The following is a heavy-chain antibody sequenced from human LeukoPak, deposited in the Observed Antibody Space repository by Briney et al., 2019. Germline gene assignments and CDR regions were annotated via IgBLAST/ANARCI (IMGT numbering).Heavy chain of an antibody. V-gene: IGHV3-21*01. Sequence: GGSLRLSCAASGFTFSSYSMNWVRQAPGKGLEWVSSISSSSSYIYYADSVKGRFTISRDNAKNSLYLQMNSLRAEDTAVCYCARTRFDCSGGSCYGGWDYWGQGTLVTVSS. CDR3: ARTRFDCSGGSCYGGWDY. CDR1: GFTFSSYS. CDR2: ISSSSSYI. D-gene: IGHD2-15*01. J-gene: IGHJ4*02.